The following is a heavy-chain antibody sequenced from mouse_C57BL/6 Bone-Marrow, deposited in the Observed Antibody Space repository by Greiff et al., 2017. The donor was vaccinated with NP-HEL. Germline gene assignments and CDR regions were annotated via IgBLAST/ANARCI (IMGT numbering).Heavy chain of an antibody. V-gene: IGHV3-6*01. J-gene: IGHJ2*01. CDR2: ISYDGSN. CDR1: GYSITSGYY. Sequence: ESGPGLVKPSQSLSLTCSVTGYSITSGYYWNWIRQFPGNKLEWMGYISYDGSNNYNPSLKNRISITRDTSKNQFFLKLNSVTTEDTATYYCARGAAQALDYWGQGTTLTVSS. CDR3: ARGAAQALDY. D-gene: IGHD3-2*02.